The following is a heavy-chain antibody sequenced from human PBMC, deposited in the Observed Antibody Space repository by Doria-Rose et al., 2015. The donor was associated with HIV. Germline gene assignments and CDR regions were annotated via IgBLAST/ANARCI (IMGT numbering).Heavy chain of an antibody. Sequence: SGPVLVKPTETLTLTCTVSGVSLSSPGMGVSWIRQPPGKDLEWLANIFSDDERYYKTSLKSRLTIPRGTSKSQVVLTMTDMDPVDTATYYCARIKSSRWYHKYYFDFWGQGTLVIV. CDR3: ARIKSSRWYHKYYFDF. D-gene: IGHD6-13*01. V-gene: IGHV2-26*01. CDR1: GVSLSSPGMG. CDR2: IFSDDER. J-gene: IGHJ4*02.